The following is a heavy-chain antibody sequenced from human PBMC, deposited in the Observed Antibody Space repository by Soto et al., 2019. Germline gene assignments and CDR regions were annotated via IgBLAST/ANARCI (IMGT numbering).Heavy chain of an antibody. V-gene: IGHV3-23*01. CDR3: AKVLSAYFDWLLPLDY. Sequence: GGSLRLSCAASGFTFSSYAMSWVRQAPGKGLEWVSAISGSGGSTYYADSVKGRFTISRDNSKNTLYLQMNSLRAEDTAVYYCAKVLSAYFDWLLPLDYWGQGTLVTVSS. J-gene: IGHJ4*02. CDR2: ISGSGGST. CDR1: GFTFSSYA. D-gene: IGHD3-9*01.